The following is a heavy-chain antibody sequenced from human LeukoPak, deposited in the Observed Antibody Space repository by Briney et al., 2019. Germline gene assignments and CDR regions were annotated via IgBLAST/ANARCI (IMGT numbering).Heavy chain of an antibody. V-gene: IGHV4-39*07. Sequence: SETLSLTCTVSGGSISSSSYYWGWIRQPPGKGLEWIESIYYSGSTYYNPSLKSRVTISVDTSKNQFSLKLSSVTAADTAVYYCARAEYYYDSSGYQNWFDPWGQGTLVTVSS. CDR2: IYYSGST. J-gene: IGHJ5*02. D-gene: IGHD3-22*01. CDR1: GGSISSSSYY. CDR3: ARAEYYYDSSGYQNWFDP.